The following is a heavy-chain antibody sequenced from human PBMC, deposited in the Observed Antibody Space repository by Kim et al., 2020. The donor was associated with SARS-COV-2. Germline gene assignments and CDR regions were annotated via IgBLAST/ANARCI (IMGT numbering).Heavy chain of an antibody. Sequence: GSLRLSCLASGFTFDDYAMHWVRQAPGKGLEWVSLISGDGIRTYYAASVKGRFTISRDNSKNSLYLQMNTLTAEDTAFYYCAKALYTGSYYNYFDYWGQ. CDR2: ISGDGIRT. CDR3: AKALYTGSYYNYFDY. V-gene: IGHV3-43*02. D-gene: IGHD1-26*01. CDR1: GFTFDDYA. J-gene: IGHJ4*02.